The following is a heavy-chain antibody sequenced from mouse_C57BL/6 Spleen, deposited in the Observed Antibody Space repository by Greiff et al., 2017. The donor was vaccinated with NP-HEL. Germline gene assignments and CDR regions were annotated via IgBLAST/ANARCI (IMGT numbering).Heavy chain of an antibody. Sequence: EVMLVESGGGLVQPGGSLSLSCAASGFTFTDYYMSWVRQPPGKALEWLGFIRNKANGYTTEYSASVKGRFTISRDNSQSILYLQMNALRAEDSATYYCARYGERYYFDYWGQGTTLTVAS. V-gene: IGHV7-3*01. J-gene: IGHJ2*01. CDR1: GFTFTDYY. CDR3: ARYGERYYFDY. CDR2: IRNKANGYTT.